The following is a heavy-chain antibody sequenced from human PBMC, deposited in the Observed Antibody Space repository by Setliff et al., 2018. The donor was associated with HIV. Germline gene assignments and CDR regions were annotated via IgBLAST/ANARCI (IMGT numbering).Heavy chain of an antibody. D-gene: IGHD3-22*01. V-gene: IGHV4-4*07. Sequence: SETLSLTCSVSGVSINRTDHYWSWIRQPAGKGLEWIGRIYSSGSTIYNPSLRSRVTMSGDTPKNQFSLKLSSVTAADTAVYYCARDGVWSSGLDAFDIWGQGTMVTVSS. CDR1: GVSINRTDHY. J-gene: IGHJ3*02. CDR3: ARDGVWSSGLDAFDI. CDR2: IYSSGST.